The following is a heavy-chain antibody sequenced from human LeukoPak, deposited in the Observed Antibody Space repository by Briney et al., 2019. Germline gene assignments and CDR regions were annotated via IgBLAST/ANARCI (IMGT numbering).Heavy chain of an antibody. CDR1: GYTFTSYG. J-gene: IGHJ4*02. Sequence: GASVKVSCKASGYTFTSYGISWVRQAPGQRREGRGWISAYNGNTNYAQKLQGRVTMTTDTSTSTAYMELRSLRSDDTAVYYCARAPEWGRDVYNQGIDYWGQGTLVTVSS. V-gene: IGHV1-18*01. CDR3: ARAPEWGRDVYNQGIDY. CDR2: ISAYNGNT. D-gene: IGHD5-24*01.